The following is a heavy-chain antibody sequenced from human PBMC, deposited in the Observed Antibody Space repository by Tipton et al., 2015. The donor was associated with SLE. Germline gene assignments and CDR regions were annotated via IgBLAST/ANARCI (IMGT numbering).Heavy chain of an antibody. D-gene: IGHD6-6*01. V-gene: IGHV4-59*01. CDR1: GGSINNYY. CDR2: IYNSGGT. Sequence: TLSLTCTVSGGSINNYYSTWIRQPPGKGLEWIGHIYNSGGTNSNPSFKSRVTISADTSKNQFSLRLNSVTAADTAVYYCARRVGYSTSSWYFDLWGRGTLVTVSS. J-gene: IGHJ2*01. CDR3: ARRVGYSTSSWYFDL.